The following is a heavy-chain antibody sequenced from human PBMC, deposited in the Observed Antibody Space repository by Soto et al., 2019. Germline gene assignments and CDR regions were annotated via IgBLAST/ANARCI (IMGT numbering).Heavy chain of an antibody. V-gene: IGHV1-2*04. CDR2: INPTSGVT. CDR1: GYTFSGFY. CDR3: AREMTGSTLDS. Sequence: QVQLVQSGAEVKKPGASVKISGTASGYTFSGFYIHWVRQAPGQGLEWLGWINPTSGVTNYAQKFQDWVTITRDMSVTTAYMEVTTLKSDDTAIYYCAREMTGSTLDSWGQGTLVTVSS. D-gene: IGHD1-1*01. J-gene: IGHJ4*02.